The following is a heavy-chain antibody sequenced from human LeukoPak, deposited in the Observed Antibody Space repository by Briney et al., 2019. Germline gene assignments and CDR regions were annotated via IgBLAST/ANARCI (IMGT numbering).Heavy chain of an antibody. V-gene: IGHV4-59*12. J-gene: IGHJ4*02. Sequence: SETLSLTCTVSGGSINSYYWSWIRQPPGKGLEWIGYIYYSGSTNYNPSLKSRVTISVDTSKNQFSLKLSSVTAADTAVYYCARVARGPLIAAAGPVGYWGQGTLVTVSS. CDR1: GGSINSYY. CDR2: IYYSGST. D-gene: IGHD6-13*01. CDR3: ARVARGPLIAAAGPVGY.